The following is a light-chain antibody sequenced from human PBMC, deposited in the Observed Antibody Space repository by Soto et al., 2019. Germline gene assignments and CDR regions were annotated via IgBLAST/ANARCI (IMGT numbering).Light chain of an antibody. CDR2: DAS. J-gene: IGKJ1*01. Sequence: DIQMTQSPSTLSASVGDRVTITCRASQSITIWLAWYQQKPGKAPKLLIFDASSLESGVPSRFSGSGSGTEFNLTISSLQPDDFATYYCQHYNSYSWTFGQGTKVEIK. V-gene: IGKV1-5*01. CDR1: QSITIW. CDR3: QHYNSYSWT.